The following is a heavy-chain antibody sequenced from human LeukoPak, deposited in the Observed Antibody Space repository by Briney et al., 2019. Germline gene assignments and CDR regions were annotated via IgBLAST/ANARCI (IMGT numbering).Heavy chain of an antibody. V-gene: IGHV3-21*01. Sequence: PGGSLRLSCAASGFTFSSYSMNWVRQAPGKGLEWVSSISSSSSYIYYADSVKGRFTISRDNAKNSLYLQMNSLRAEDTAVYYCATEKEPGDSSGSVSDYWGQGTLVTVSS. CDR2: ISSSSSYI. CDR1: GFTFSSYS. D-gene: IGHD3-22*01. CDR3: ATEKEPGDSSGSVSDY. J-gene: IGHJ4*02.